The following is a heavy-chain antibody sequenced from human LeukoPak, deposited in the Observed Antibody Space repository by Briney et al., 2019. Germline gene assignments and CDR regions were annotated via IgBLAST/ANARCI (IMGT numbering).Heavy chain of an antibody. Sequence: PVASVKVSCKASGYTFTSYGISWVRQAPGQGLEWMGWISAYNGNTNYAQKLQGRVTMTTDTSTSTAYMELRSLRSDDTAVYYCARDVSYYYDSSGYSIASYWGQGTLVTVSS. CDR2: ISAYNGNT. D-gene: IGHD3-22*01. J-gene: IGHJ4*02. V-gene: IGHV1-18*01. CDR1: GYTFTSYG. CDR3: ARDVSYYYDSSGYSIASY.